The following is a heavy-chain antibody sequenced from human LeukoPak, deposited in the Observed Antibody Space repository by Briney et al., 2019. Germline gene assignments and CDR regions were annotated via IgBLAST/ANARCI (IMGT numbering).Heavy chain of an antibody. CDR2: IYHSGST. CDR1: GYSISGGYY. Sequence: SETLSLTCTISGYSISGGYYWGWIRQPPGKGLEWIGSIYHSGSTYYNPSLKSRVTISVDTSKIQFSLKVSSVTAADTAVCYCARSPAAIAWFDPWGQGTLVTVSS. CDR3: ARSPAAIAWFDP. J-gene: IGHJ5*02. D-gene: IGHD2-2*01. V-gene: IGHV4-38-2*02.